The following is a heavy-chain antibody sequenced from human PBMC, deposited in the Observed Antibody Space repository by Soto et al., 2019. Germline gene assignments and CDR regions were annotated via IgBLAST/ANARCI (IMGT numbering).Heavy chain of an antibody. Sequence: GASVKVSCKASGYTFTGYYMHWARQAPGQGLEWMGWINPNSGGTNYAQKFQGRVTMTRDTSISTAYMELSRLRSDDTAVYYCARVWFGGYYGFDIWGQGTMVTVSS. V-gene: IGHV1-2*02. CDR2: INPNSGGT. CDR1: GYTFTGYY. D-gene: IGHD3-22*01. J-gene: IGHJ3*02. CDR3: ARVWFGGYYGFDI.